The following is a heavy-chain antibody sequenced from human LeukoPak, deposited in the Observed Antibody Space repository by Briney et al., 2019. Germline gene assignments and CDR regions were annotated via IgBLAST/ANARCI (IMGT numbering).Heavy chain of an antibody. Sequence: PSETLSLTCTVSGGSISSYHWSWIRQPPGKGLEWIGYIYYSGSTNYNPSLKSRVTISVDTSKNQFSLKLSSVTAAGTAVYYCAREEVAWHNWFDPWGQGTLVTVSS. J-gene: IGHJ5*02. CDR2: IYYSGST. D-gene: IGHD2-15*01. CDR3: AREEVAWHNWFDP. CDR1: GGSISSYH. V-gene: IGHV4-59*12.